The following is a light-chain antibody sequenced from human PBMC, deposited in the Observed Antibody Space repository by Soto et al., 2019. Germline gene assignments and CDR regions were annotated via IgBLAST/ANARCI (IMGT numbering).Light chain of an antibody. Sequence: QSALTQPASVSGSPGQSITISCTGTNNDVASYNFVSWYQQHPGKAPKLMIYEGSKRPSGVSNRFSGSKSGNTASLTISGLQAEDEADYYCCSYAGSSTLVFGGGTKLTVL. CDR3: CSYAGSSTLV. CDR2: EGS. J-gene: IGLJ3*02. V-gene: IGLV2-23*01. CDR1: NNDVASYNF.